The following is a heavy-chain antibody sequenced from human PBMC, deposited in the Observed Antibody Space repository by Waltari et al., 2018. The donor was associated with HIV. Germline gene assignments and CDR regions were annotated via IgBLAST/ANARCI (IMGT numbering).Heavy chain of an antibody. V-gene: IGHV3-11*01. J-gene: IGHJ6*02. CDR1: GFTFSDYY. CDR2: ISSGGTTI. D-gene: IGHD2-2*01. CDR3: ARDIVVVPAAIYYHYGMDV. Sequence: VKPGGSLRLSCAASGFTFSDYYMSWIRQAPGKGLEWVSYISSGGTTIYYADSVKGRFTISRDYAKKSLYLQMNSLRADDTAVYYCARDIVVVPAAIYYHYGMDVWGQGTTVIVSS.